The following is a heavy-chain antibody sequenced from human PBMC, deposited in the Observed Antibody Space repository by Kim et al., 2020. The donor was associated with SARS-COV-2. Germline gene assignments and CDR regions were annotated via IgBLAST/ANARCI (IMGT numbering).Heavy chain of an antibody. J-gene: IGHJ4*02. CDR1: GGTFSSYA. CDR2: IIPIFGTA. Sequence: SVKVSCKASGGTFSSYAISWVRQAPGQGLEWMGGIIPIFGTANYAQKFQGRVTITADESTSTAYMELSSLRSEDTAVYYCASGWGYYDILTGYPCFDYWGQGTLVTVSS. D-gene: IGHD3-9*01. V-gene: IGHV1-69*13. CDR3: ASGWGYYDILTGYPCFDY.